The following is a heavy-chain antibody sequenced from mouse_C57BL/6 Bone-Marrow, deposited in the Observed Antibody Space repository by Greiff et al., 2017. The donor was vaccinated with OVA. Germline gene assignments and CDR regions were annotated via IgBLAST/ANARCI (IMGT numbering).Heavy chain of an antibody. J-gene: IGHJ2*01. V-gene: IGHV5-6*01. CDR1: GFTFSSYG. Sequence: EVQRVESGGDLVKPGGSLKLSCAASGFTFSSYGMSWVRQTPDKRLEWVATISSGGSYTYYPDSVKGRFTISRDNAKNTLYLQMSSLKSEDSAMYYCARRLEGDYWGQGTTLTVSS. CDR3: ARRLEGDY. CDR2: ISSGGSYT.